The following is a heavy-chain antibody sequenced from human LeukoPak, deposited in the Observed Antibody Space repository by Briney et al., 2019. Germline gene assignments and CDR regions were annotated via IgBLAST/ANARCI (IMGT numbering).Heavy chain of an antibody. CDR3: ASAGANYYYYMDV. V-gene: IGHV4-59*08. J-gene: IGHJ6*03. D-gene: IGHD4-17*01. CDR2: IYYNGNT. Sequence: SETLSLTCTVSGGSIRSYYWSWIRQPPGKGLEWIGNIYYNGNTNYNPSLRSRVTISVDTSKNQFSLKLSSVTAADTAVYYCASAGANYYYYMDVWGKGTTVTVSS. CDR1: GGSIRSYY.